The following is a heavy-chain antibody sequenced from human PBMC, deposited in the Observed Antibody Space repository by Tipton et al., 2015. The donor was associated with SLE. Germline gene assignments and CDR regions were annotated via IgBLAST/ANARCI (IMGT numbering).Heavy chain of an antibody. J-gene: IGHJ4*02. Sequence: QLVQSGAEVKKPGASVKVSCKASGYTFNTYYIQWVRQGPGQGLERVGMINHSGGTTSYAQKHQGRVIMTRDTSTSTVFMELSSLRSEDTAVYYCARHYRSSFDFWGQRTLVTVSS. CDR3: ARHYRSSFDF. D-gene: IGHD6-13*01. CDR2: INHSGGTT. CDR1: GYTFNTYY. V-gene: IGHV1-46*02.